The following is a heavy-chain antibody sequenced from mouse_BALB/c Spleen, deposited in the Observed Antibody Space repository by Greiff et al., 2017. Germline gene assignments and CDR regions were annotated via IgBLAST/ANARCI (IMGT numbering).Heavy chain of an antibody. CDR1: GFTFSSYA. J-gene: IGHJ2*01. CDR3: ARDDGYFLDY. D-gene: IGHD2-3*01. V-gene: IGHV5-9-4*01. CDR2: ISSGGSYT. Sequence: EVQVVESGGGLVKPGGSLKLSCAASGFTFSSYAMSWVRQSPEKRLEWVAEISSGGSYTYYPDTVTGRFTISRDNAKNTLYLEMSSLRSEDTAMYYCARDDGYFLDYWGQGTTLTVSS.